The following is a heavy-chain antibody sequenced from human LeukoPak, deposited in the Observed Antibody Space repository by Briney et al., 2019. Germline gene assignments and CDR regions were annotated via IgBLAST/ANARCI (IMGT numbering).Heavy chain of an antibody. CDR2: INHSGST. J-gene: IGHJ5*02. CDR1: GGSFSGDY. Sequence: PSETLSLTCAVYGGSFSGDYWSWIRQPPGKGLEWMGEINHSGSTNYNPSLKSRVTISVDTSKNQFSLKLSSVTAADTAVYYCAREGSGVVVVPAATHYNWFDPWGQGTLVTVSS. V-gene: IGHV4-34*01. D-gene: IGHD2-2*01. CDR3: AREGSGVVVVPAATHYNWFDP.